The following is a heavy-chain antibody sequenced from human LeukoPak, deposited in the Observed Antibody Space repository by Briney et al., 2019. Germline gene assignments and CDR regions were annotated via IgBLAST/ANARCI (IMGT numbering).Heavy chain of an antibody. V-gene: IGHV3-23*01. CDR2: VSGSGGST. CDR1: GFTLSNFA. CDR3: AKDPVW. Sequence: GGSLRLSCAASGFTLSNFAMNWVRQAPGKGLEWVSTVSGSGGSTYYADSVKGRFTISRDNSKNTLYLQMNSLRAEDTAVYYCAKDPVWWGQGTLVTVSS. J-gene: IGHJ4*02. D-gene: IGHD3-16*01.